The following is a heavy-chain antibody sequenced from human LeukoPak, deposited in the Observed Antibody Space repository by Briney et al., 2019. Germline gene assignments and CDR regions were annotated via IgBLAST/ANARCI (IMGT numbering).Heavy chain of an antibody. J-gene: IGHJ4*02. Sequence: GGSLRLSCAASGFTFDDYAMRWVRQAPGKGLEWVSLISGDGGSTYYADSVKGRFTISRDNSKNSLYLQMNSLRTEDTALYYCAKGGEGYFDWLLLGYWGQGTLVTVSS. CDR3: AKGGEGYFDWLLLGY. D-gene: IGHD3-9*01. V-gene: IGHV3-43*02. CDR1: GFTFDDYA. CDR2: ISGDGGST.